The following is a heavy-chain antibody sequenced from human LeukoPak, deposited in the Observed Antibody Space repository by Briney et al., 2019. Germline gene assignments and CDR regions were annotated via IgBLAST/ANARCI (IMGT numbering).Heavy chain of an antibody. CDR3: AREERADYYDSSGYYGY. CDR2: IIPIFGTA. CDR1: GGAFSSYA. J-gene: IGHJ4*02. D-gene: IGHD3-22*01. Sequence: SVKVSCKASGGAFSSYAISWVRQAPGQGLEWMGRIIPIFGTANYAQKFQGRVTITTDESTSTAYMELSSLRSEDTAVCYCAREERADYYDSSGYYGYWDQGTLVTVSS. V-gene: IGHV1-69*05.